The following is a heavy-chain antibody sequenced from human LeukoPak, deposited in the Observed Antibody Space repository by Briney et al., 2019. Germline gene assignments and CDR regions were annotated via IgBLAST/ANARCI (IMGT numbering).Heavy chain of an antibody. J-gene: IGHJ4*02. Sequence: GRSLRLPCAASGFTFSSYAMHWVRQAPGKGLEWVAVISYDGSNKYYADSVKGRFTISRDNSKNTLYLQMNSLRAEDTAVYYCAREDRGPSSGSYGYWGQGTLVTVSS. CDR3: AREDRGPSSGSYGY. D-gene: IGHD1-26*01. CDR1: GFTFSSYA. CDR2: ISYDGSNK. V-gene: IGHV3-30-3*01.